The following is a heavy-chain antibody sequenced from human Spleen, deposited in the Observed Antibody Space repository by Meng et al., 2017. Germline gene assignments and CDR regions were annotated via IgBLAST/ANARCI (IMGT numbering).Heavy chain of an antibody. V-gene: IGHV1-24*01. CDR1: GYSLNALS. CDR2: FDPKDGKT. D-gene: IGHD3-16*01. J-gene: IGHJ4*02. CDR3: ARDLGYYDYIWGSYFSL. Sequence: ASVKGSCKVSGYSLNALSIHWVRQAPGKGLEWMGGFDPKDGKTIYAQNFQGRVTMTEDTSTDTAYMELSSLRSEDTAVYYCARDLGYYDYIWGSYFSLWGKGTLVTVSS.